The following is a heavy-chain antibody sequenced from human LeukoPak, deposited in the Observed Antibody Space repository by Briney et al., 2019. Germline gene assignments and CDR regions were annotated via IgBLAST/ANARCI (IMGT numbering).Heavy chain of an antibody. CDR1: GFTFSSYA. CDR3: AVVDTNWFDP. Sequence: PGGSLRLSCTASGFTFSSYAMNWVRQAPGKGLEWVSSISDGGGSTYYADSVKGRFTISRDNSKNTLYLQMNSLRAEDTAVYYCAVVDTNWFDPWGQGTLVTVSS. V-gene: IGHV3-23*01. J-gene: IGHJ5*02. CDR2: ISDGGGST. D-gene: IGHD3/OR15-3a*01.